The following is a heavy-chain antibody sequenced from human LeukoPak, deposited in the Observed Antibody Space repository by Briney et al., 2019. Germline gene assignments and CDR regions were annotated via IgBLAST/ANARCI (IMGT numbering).Heavy chain of an antibody. Sequence: ASVKVSCKASGYXFTSYGISWVRQAPGQGLEWMGWISAYNGNTNYAQKLQGRVTMTTDTSTSTAYMELRSLRSDDTAVYYCVRKLPAGSGSYYYFDYWGQGTLVTVSS. CDR2: ISAYNGNT. CDR1: GYXFTSYG. V-gene: IGHV1-18*01. J-gene: IGHJ4*02. D-gene: IGHD3-10*01. CDR3: VRKLPAGSGSYYYFDY.